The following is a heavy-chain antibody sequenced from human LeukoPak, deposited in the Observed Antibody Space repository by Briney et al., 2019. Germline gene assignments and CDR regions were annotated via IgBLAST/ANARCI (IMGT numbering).Heavy chain of an antibody. CDR3: ARDRQLGWFGP. J-gene: IGHJ5*02. CDR2: IHSDGLA. CDR1: GDTISSGNYF. Sequence: SQALSLTCTVSGDTISSGNYFWAWIRQSAGKGLEWIGRIHSDGLANYNPSLRSRVTISVDTSNNQFSLKVKSVTAADTATYYCARDRQLGWFGPWGQGILVTVSS. D-gene: IGHD3-16*01. V-gene: IGHV4-61*02.